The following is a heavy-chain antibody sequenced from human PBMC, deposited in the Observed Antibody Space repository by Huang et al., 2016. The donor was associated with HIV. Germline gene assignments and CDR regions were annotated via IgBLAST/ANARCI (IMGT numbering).Heavy chain of an antibody. CDR1: GGSISSNSYY. J-gene: IGHJ1*01. Sequence: QMYLQESGPGLVKPSETLSLTCTVSGGSISSNSYYWAWVRQAPRKSLEGIGSMYYNGDTHYNPSLKTRLTMSADRSKKKFFLKLKSVTAADTGLYFCVRTGVAVADDTEYFQSWGQGARVTVSS. CDR2: MYYNGDT. D-gene: IGHD6-19*01. V-gene: IGHV4-39*01. CDR3: VRTGVAVADDTEYFQS.